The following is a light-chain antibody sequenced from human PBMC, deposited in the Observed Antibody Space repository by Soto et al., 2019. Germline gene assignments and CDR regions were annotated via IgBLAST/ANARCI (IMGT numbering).Light chain of an antibody. CDR3: SSYTNKDTLL. CDR2: DVT. CDR1: SSDVGGYDH. V-gene: IGLV2-14*03. Sequence: QSALTQPASVSGSPGQSITISCTGTSSDVGGYDHVSWYQQHPGKAPKLIIYDVTVRPSGISRRFSGSKSDNTASLAVSGIQPEDEADYYCSSYTNKDTLLFGGGTNVTVL. J-gene: IGLJ3*02.